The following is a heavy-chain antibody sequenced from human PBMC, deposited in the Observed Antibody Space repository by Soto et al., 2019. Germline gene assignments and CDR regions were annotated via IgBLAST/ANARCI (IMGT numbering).Heavy chain of an antibody. V-gene: IGHV3-21*01. J-gene: IGHJ5*02. CDR3: ARDRAGIGTSCWFDP. Sequence: GGSLRLSCAASGFTFSAYSMNWVRQAPGKGLEWVSSISSTSGYISYADSVKGRFTISRDNARNTVYLQMNSLRAEDTAVYYCARDRAGIGTSCWFDPWGQGTLVTVSS. D-gene: IGHD6-13*01. CDR2: ISSTSGYI. CDR1: GFTFSAYS.